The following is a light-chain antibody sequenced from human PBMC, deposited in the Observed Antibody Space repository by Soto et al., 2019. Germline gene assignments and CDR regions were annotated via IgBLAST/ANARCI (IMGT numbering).Light chain of an antibody. CDR1: QSISSY. CDR3: QQSYSTRWT. Sequence: FQMTPSPSGLSPDVRGSITITWXASQSISSYLNWYQQKPGKAPKLLIYAASSLQSGVPSRFSGSGSGTDFTLTISSLQPEDFATYYCQQSYSTRWTVGQGTNVAIK. CDR2: AAS. V-gene: IGKV1-39*01. J-gene: IGKJ1*01.